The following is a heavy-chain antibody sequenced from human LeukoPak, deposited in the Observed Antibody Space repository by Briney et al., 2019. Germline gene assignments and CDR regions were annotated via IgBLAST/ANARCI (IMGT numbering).Heavy chain of an antibody. CDR1: GFXFSSYG. V-gene: IGHV3-33*01. CDR3: ARGHSSTSPMDY. CDR2: IWYDGSNK. Sequence: PGRSLRLSCAASGFXFSSYGMHWVRQAPGKGLEWVAVIWYDGSNKYYADSVKGRFTISRDNSKNTLYLQMNSLRAEDTAVYYCARGHSSTSPMDYWGQGTLVTVSS. J-gene: IGHJ4*02. D-gene: IGHD2-2*01.